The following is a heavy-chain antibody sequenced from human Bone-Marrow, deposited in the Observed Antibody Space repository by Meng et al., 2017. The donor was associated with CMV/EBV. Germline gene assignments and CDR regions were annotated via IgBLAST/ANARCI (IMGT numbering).Heavy chain of an antibody. Sequence: SSGSYYWSWIRQPPGKGLEWIGYIYYSGSTNYSPSLKSRVTISVDTSKNQFSLKLSSVTAADTAVYYCAGFEISPNTVTTTYYFDYWGQGTLVTVSS. CDR1: SSGSYY. CDR3: AGFEISPNTVTTTYYFDY. V-gene: IGHV4-61*01. J-gene: IGHJ4*02. CDR2: IYYSGST. D-gene: IGHD4-17*01.